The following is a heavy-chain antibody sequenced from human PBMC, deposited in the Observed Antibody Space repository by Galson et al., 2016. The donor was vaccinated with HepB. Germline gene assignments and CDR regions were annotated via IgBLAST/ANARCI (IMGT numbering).Heavy chain of an antibody. CDR1: GYTFTSYA. D-gene: IGHD5-18*01. J-gene: IGHJ6*02. CDR3: ARDMAPIQLWLRYYYYGMDV. CDR2: INAGNGNT. V-gene: IGHV1-3*01. Sequence: SCKASGYTFTSYAMHWVRQAPGQRLEWMGWINAGNGNTRYSQKFQGRVTIIRDTSASTAYMELSSLRSEDTAVYYCARDMAPIQLWLRYYYYGMDVWGQGTTVTVTS.